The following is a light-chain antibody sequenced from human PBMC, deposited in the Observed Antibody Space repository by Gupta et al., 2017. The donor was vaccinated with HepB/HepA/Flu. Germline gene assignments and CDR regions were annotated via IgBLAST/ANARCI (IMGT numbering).Light chain of an antibody. CDR3: SSYTSSSTYV. V-gene: IGLV2-14*03. CDR2: DVS. Sequence: QSALTQPASVSGSPGQSITISCTGTSSDVGAYIYVSWYQQHPGKAPKLMIYDVSNRPSGVSNRFSGSKSGNTAYLTISGLQAEDEADYYCSSYTSSSTYVFGTGTKVTV. J-gene: IGLJ1*01. CDR1: SSDVGAYIY.